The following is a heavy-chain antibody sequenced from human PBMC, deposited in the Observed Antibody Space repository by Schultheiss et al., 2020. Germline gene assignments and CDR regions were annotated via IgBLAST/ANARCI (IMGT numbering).Heavy chain of an antibody. D-gene: IGHD6-19*01. CDR1: GGSISSGGYS. V-gene: IGHV4-30-2*01. Sequence: SQTLSLTCTVSGGSISSGGYSWSWIRQPPGKGLEWIGYIYHSGSTYYNPSLKSRVTISVDRSKNQFSLKLSSVTAADTAVYYCARDVGYSSGWYSGGMDVWGQGTTVTVSS. CDR3: ARDVGYSSGWYSGGMDV. J-gene: IGHJ6*02. CDR2: IYHSGST.